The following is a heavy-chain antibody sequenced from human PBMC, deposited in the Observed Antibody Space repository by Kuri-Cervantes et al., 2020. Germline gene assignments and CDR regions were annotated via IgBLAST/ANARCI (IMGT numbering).Heavy chain of an antibody. CDR3: AKTEGFDY. Sequence: SLKISCAASGFTFDDYAMHWVRQVPGRGLEWVSGISWNSGTIGYADSVKGRFTISRDNSKNTLYLQMNSPRAEDTAVYYCAKTEGFDYWGQGTLVTVSS. CDR2: ISWNSGTI. V-gene: IGHV3-9*01. J-gene: IGHJ4*02. D-gene: IGHD2-21*02. CDR1: GFTFDDYA.